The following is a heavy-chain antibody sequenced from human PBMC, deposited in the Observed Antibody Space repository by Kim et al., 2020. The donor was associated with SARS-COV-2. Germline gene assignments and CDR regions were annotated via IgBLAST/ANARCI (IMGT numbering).Heavy chain of an antibody. D-gene: IGHD3-9*01. V-gene: IGHV3-23*01. CDR3: AKDPRLQKLRYFDY. Sequence: DSVKGRFTISRDKSKNTLYLQMNSLRAEDTAVYYCAKDPRLQKLRYFDYWGQGTLVTVSS. J-gene: IGHJ4*02.